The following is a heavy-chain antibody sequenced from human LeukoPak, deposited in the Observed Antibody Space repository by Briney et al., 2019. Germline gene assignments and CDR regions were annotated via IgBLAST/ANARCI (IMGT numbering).Heavy chain of an antibody. CDR3: AKPTLSYYYDSSGNWFDP. D-gene: IGHD3-22*01. V-gene: IGHV3-30-3*02. J-gene: IGHJ5*02. CDR2: ISYDGSNK. CDR1: GFTFSSYA. Sequence: GRSLRLSCAASGFTFSSYAMHWVRQAPGKGLEWVAVISYDGSNKYYADSVKGRFTISRDNSKNTLYLQMNSLRAEDTAVYYCAKPTLSYYYDSSGNWFDPWGQGTQVTVSS.